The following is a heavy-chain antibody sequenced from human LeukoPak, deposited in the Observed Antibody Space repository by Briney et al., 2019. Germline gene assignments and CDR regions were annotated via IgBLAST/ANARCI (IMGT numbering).Heavy chain of an antibody. D-gene: IGHD2-8*01. V-gene: IGHV1-18*01. CDR1: GYTFTSYG. CDR2: ISAYNGNT. CDR3: ARDSRGVLMVYAPPRAPNWFDP. J-gene: IGHJ5*02. Sequence: ASVKVSCKASGYTFTSYGISWVRQAPGQGLEWMGWISAYNGNTNYAQKLQGRVTMTTDTSTSTAYMELRSLRSDDTAVYYCARDSRGVLMVYAPPRAPNWFDPWGQGTLVTVSS.